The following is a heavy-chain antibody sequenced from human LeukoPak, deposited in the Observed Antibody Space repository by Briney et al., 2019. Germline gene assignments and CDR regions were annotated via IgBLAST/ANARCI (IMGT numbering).Heavy chain of an antibody. CDR3: ASEVSSYYYDSSGYF. CDR2: IIPIFGTA. Sequence: SVKVSCKASGGTFSSYAISWVRQAPGQGLEWMGGIIPIFGTANYAQKFQGRVTITADESTSTAYMELSSLRSEDTAVYYCASEVSSYYYDSSGYFWGQGTLVTVSS. D-gene: IGHD3-22*01. V-gene: IGHV1-69*13. J-gene: IGHJ4*02. CDR1: GGTFSSYA.